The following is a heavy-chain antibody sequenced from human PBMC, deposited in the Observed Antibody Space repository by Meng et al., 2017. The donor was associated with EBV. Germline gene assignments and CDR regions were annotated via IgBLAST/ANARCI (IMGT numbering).Heavy chain of an antibody. J-gene: IGHJ4*02. D-gene: IGHD3-10*01. CDR3: AHRHRDAGFGEAFDY. V-gene: IGHV2-5*02. Sequence: QITLKERGPALVKPKQTRTLTRSFSGFSLSTSGVGVGWIRQPPGKALDWLVLYYWDGDNHYNPSVRNRLTSTKGTSENQVILTLTNVDPVDTGTYYCAHRHRDAGFGEAFDYWGPGILVTVSS. CDR2: YYWDGDN. CDR1: GFSLSTSGVG.